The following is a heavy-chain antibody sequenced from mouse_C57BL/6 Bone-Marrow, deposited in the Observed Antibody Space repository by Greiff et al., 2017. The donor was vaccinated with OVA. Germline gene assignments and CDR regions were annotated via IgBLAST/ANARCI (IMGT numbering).Heavy chain of an antibody. Sequence: VKLMESGAELARPGASVKLSCKASGYTFTSYGLSWVKQRTGQGLEWIGEIYPRSGNTYYNEKFKGKATLTADKSSITAYMELRSLTSEDSAVYFCARGGLRLRFAYWGQGTLVTVSA. CDR3: ARGGLRLRFAY. V-gene: IGHV1-81*01. J-gene: IGHJ3*01. CDR2: IYPRSGNT. D-gene: IGHD2-4*01. CDR1: GYTFTSYG.